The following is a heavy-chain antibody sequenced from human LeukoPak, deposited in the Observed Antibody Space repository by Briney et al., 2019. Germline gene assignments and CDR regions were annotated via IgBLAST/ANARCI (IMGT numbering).Heavy chain of an antibody. Sequence: GGSLRLSCAASGFTFSSYAMSWVRQAPGKGLEWVSAISGSGGSTYYADSVKGRFTISRDNSKNTLYLQMNSLRAEDTAVYCCAKGARSFSIAAFYYFDYWGQGTLVTVSS. CDR1: GFTFSSYA. CDR3: AKGARSFSIAAFYYFDY. D-gene: IGHD6-6*01. J-gene: IGHJ4*02. V-gene: IGHV3-23*01. CDR2: ISGSGGST.